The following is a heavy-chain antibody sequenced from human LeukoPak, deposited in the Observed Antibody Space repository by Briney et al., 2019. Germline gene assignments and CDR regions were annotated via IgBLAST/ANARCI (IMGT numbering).Heavy chain of an antibody. D-gene: IGHD6-6*01. V-gene: IGHV4-34*01. CDR2: INHSGST. Sequence: SETLSLTCAVYGGSFSGYYWSWIRQPPGKGLEWIGEINHSGSTNYNPSLKSRVTISVDTSKNQFSLQLSSVTAADTAVYYCARHVEGSSSHFDYWGQGTLVTVSS. CDR1: GGSFSGYY. J-gene: IGHJ4*02. CDR3: ARHVEGSSSHFDY.